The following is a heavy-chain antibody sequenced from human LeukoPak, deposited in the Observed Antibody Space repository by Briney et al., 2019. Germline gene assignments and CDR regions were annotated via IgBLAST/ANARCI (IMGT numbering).Heavy chain of an antibody. D-gene: IGHD3-3*01. CDR2: IIPILGIA. CDR1: GGTFSSYT. J-gene: IGHJ4*02. CDR3: ARDPPNSGVVRGAGFDY. Sequence: SVKVSCKASGGTFSSYTISWVRQAPGQGLEWMGRIIPILGIANYAQKFQGRVTITADKSTSTAYMELSSLRSEDTAVYYCARDPPNSGVVRGAGFDYWGQGTLVTVSS. V-gene: IGHV1-69*04.